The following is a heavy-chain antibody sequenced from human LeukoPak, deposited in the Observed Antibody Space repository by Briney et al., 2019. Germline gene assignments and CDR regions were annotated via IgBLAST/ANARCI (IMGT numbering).Heavy chain of an antibody. CDR1: GFTFSEYW. J-gene: IGHJ6*02. CDR3: ARDYVDTANFYYGLDV. CDR2: ISTEVNTA. Sequence: GGSLRLSCTASGFTFSEYWMHWVRQVPGKGLVWVSRISTEVNTASYADPVKGRFIISRDNAKNTLYLQMRSLRAEDTGVYYCARDYVDTANFYYGLDVWGQGTTVTVAS. D-gene: IGHD5-18*01. V-gene: IGHV3-74*01.